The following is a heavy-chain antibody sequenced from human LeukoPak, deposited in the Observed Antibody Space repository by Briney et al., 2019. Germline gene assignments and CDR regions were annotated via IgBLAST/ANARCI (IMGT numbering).Heavy chain of an antibody. D-gene: IGHD3-3*01. J-gene: IGHJ4*02. CDR2: IKGDGIST. CDR3: AKDHYWSIDY. V-gene: IGHV3-74*01. Sequence: GGSLRLSCAASGFTVSSNYMSWVRHAPGQGLVWVSRIKGDGISTNYADSVKGRFTISRDIAKNTLYLQMNSLRAEDTGVYYCAKDHYWSIDYWGQGTLVTVSS. CDR1: GFTVSSNY.